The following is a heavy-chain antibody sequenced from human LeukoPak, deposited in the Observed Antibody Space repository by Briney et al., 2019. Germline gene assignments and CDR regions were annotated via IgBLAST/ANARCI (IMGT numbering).Heavy chain of an antibody. D-gene: IGHD3-22*01. CDR1: GGTFSSYA. J-gene: IGHJ4*02. Sequence: EASVKVSCKASGGTFSSYAISWVRQAPGQGLEWMGRIIPIFGTANYAQKFQGRVTITTDESTSTAYMELSSLRSEDTAVYYCARDLSSGYYVRTHQFDYWGQGTLVTVSS. CDR3: ARDLSSGYYVRTHQFDY. V-gene: IGHV1-69*05. CDR2: IIPIFGTA.